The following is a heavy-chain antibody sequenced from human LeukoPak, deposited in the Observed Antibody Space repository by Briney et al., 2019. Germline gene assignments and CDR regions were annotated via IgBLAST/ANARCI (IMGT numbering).Heavy chain of an antibody. J-gene: IGHJ5*02. D-gene: IGHD3-22*01. CDR1: GGSISSYY. CDR2: IYYSVST. Sequence: PSETLSLTCTVSGGSISSYYWSWIRQPPGKGLEGIGYIYYSVSTYYNPSLNRRVTISVDTSKNQFSLKLSSVTAADTAVYYCATGHYYDSSGYRWGFDPWGQGTLVTVSS. CDR3: ATGHYYDSSGYRWGFDP. V-gene: IGHV4-59*01.